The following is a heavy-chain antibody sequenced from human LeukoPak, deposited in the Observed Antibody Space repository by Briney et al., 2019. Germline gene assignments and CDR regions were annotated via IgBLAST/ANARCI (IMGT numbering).Heavy chain of an antibody. CDR1: VFTFGDHG. CDR3: SSGVIVGAAYFDY. V-gene: IGHV3-49*03. D-gene: IGHD1-26*01. J-gene: IGHJ4*02. CDR2: IKTKTYGWTT. Sequence: GGSLRLSCTTSVFTFGDHGVSWFRQAPGKGPEWISFIKTKTYGWTTEYAASVKGRFTISRDDSTGIAYLQMDSLKPEDTAVYYCSSGVIVGAAYFDYWGQGTLVTVSS.